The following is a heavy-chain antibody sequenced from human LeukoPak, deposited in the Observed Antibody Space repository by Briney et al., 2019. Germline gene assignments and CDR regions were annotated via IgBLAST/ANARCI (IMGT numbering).Heavy chain of an antibody. CDR2: ISGSGGST. D-gene: IGHD3-22*01. J-gene: IGHJ3*02. Sequence: TGGSLRLSCAASGFTFSSYAMSWVRQAPGKGLEWVSAISGSGGSTYYADSVKGRFTISRDNSKNTLYLQMNSLRAEDTAVYYCAKDHMIARCFDIWGQGTMVTVSS. CDR3: AKDHMIARCFDI. V-gene: IGHV3-23*01. CDR1: GFTFSSYA.